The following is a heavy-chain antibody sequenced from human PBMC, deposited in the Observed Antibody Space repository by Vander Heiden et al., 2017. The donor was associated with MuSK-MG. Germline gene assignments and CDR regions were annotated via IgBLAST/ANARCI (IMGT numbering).Heavy chain of an antibody. CDR3: AKGSSSWYRGPIDY. D-gene: IGHD6-13*01. J-gene: IGHJ4*02. CDR2: ISGSGGST. CDR1: GFTFSSYA. Sequence: EVQLLESGGGLVQPGGSLRLSCAASGFTFSSYAMSWVRQAPGKGLEWVSAISGSGGSTYYADSVKGRFTISRDNSKNTLYLQMNSLRAEDTAVYYCAKGSSSWYRGPIDYWGQGTLVTVS. V-gene: IGHV3-23*01.